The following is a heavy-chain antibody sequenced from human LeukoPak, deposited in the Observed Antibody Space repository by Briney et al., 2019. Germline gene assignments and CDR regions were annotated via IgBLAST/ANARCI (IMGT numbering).Heavy chain of an antibody. J-gene: IGHJ4*02. V-gene: IGHV3-30*04. CDR1: GFTFSSYA. CDR3: ARDIRDGSHNSNYFDY. D-gene: IGHD5-24*01. CDR2: ISYDGSNK. Sequence: GGSLRLSCAASGFTFSSYAMHWVRQAPGKVLEWVAVISYDGSNKYYAESVKGRFTISRDNCKNTLYLQMNSLRAEDTAVYYCARDIRDGSHNSNYFDYWGQGTLVTVSS.